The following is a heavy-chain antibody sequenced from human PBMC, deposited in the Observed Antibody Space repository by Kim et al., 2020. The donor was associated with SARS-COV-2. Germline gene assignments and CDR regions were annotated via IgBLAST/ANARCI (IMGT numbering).Heavy chain of an antibody. D-gene: IGHD6-13*01. CDR1: GFSVSTSGVG. Sequence: SGPTLVNPTQTLTLTCTVCGFSVSTSGVGVGWIRQPPGKALEWLALIYWDDDKRYRPSLKSRLTITKDTSRNQVVLTMTNMDPVDTATYYCAHRRSSSSYYGDYFDYWGQGTLVTVSA. CDR2: IYWDDDK. V-gene: IGHV2-5*02. J-gene: IGHJ4*02. CDR3: AHRRSSSSYYGDYFDY.